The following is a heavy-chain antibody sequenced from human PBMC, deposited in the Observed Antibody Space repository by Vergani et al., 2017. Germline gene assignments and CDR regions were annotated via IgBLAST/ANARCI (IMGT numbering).Heavy chain of an antibody. Sequence: QVQLQESGPGLVKPSETLSLTCTVSGGSISSYYWSWIRQPPGKGLEWIGYIYYSGSTNYNPSLKIRVTISVDTSKNQFSLKLSSVTAADTAVYYCARTDYYGSGSHDYWGQGTLVTVSS. D-gene: IGHD3-10*01. J-gene: IGHJ4*02. V-gene: IGHV4-59*01. CDR3: ARTDYYGSGSHDY. CDR1: GGSISSYY. CDR2: IYYSGST.